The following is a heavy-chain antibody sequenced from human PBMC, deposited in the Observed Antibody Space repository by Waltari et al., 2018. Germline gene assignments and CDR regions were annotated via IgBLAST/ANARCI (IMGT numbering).Heavy chain of an antibody. CDR2: INAAHGTT. J-gene: IGHJ5*02. CDR3: ARDSDYYDSSGYGNWFDP. CDR1: GYPFPIYG. D-gene: IGHD3-22*01. V-gene: IGHV1-3*01. Sequence: QVQLVQSGAEVKKPGASVTVSCKTSGYPFPIYGIHSIRQAPGQGLEWMGWINAAHGTTKYSQKFQGRLTITRDTSASTIYMELSSLRSEDTAMYYCARDSDYYDSSGYGNWFDPWGQGTLVTVSS.